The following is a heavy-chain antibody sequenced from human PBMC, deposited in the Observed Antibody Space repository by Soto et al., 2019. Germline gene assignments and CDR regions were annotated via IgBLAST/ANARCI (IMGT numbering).Heavy chain of an antibody. J-gene: IGHJ4*02. V-gene: IGHV3-23*01. D-gene: IGHD3-10*01. CDR2: ISGSGGST. Sequence: VQLLESGGGLVQPGGSLRLSCAASGFTFSSYAMSWVRQAPGKGLEWVSAISGSGGSTYYADSVKGRFTISRDNSKNTLYLQMNSLRAEDTAVYYCANFATLIYGSGTNGDYWGQGTLVTVSS. CDR3: ANFATLIYGSGTNGDY. CDR1: GFTFSSYA.